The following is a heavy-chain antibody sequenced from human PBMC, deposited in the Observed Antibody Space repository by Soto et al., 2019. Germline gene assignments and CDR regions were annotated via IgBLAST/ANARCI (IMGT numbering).Heavy chain of an antibody. Sequence: SETLSLTCTVSGGSISSYYWSWIRQPPGKGLEWIGYIYYSGSTNYNPSLKSRVTISVDTSKNQFSLKLSSVTAADTAVYYCARVHGSGGIFWNWFDPWGQGTLVTVSS. J-gene: IGHJ5*02. V-gene: IGHV4-59*12. CDR1: GGSISSYY. D-gene: IGHD3-10*01. CDR2: IYYSGST. CDR3: ARVHGSGGIFWNWFDP.